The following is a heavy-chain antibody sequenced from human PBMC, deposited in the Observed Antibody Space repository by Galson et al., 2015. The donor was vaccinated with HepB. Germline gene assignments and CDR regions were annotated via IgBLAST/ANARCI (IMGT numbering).Heavy chain of an antibody. V-gene: IGHV2-70*11. J-gene: IGHJ4*02. Sequence: PALVKPTQTLTLTCTFSGFSLSTSAMCVSWIRQPPGKALEWLARIDWDDDKYYNTSLKTRLTISKDTSKNQVVLTMTNMDPVDTATYFCARRRTAYGYAFDYWGRRTLVPVS. CDR2: IDWDDDK. D-gene: IGHD5-18*01. CDR3: ARRRTAYGYAFDY. CDR1: GFSLSTSAMC.